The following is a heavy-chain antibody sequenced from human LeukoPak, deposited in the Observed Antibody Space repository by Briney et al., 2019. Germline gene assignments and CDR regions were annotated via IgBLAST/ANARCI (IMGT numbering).Heavy chain of an antibody. J-gene: IGHJ4*02. V-gene: IGHV3-13*01. Sequence: GGSLXLSCAASGFTFIDYDMHWVRQVVGKGLEWVSAIGIRGDTHYSGSVKGRFTISRENAESSLYLQMNSLRAEDTAVYYCARGGIQVSGIDEFDYWGQGTLVTVSS. CDR2: IGIRGDT. CDR1: GFTFIDYD. CDR3: ARGGIQVSGIDEFDY. D-gene: IGHD6-19*01.